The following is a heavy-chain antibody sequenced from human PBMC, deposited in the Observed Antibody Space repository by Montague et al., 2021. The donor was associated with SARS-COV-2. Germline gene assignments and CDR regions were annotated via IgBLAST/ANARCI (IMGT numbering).Heavy chain of an antibody. J-gene: IGHJ6*02. Sequence: SLRLSCAASGFTFSSYSMNWVRQAPGKGLEWVSSISSSSSYIYYADSVXGRFTISRDNAKNSLYLQMNSLRAEDTAVYYCASELHPNYYYGMDVWGQGTTVTVPS. D-gene: IGHD4-11*01. V-gene: IGHV3-21*01. CDR1: GFTFSSYS. CDR3: ASELHPNYYYGMDV. CDR2: ISSSSSYI.